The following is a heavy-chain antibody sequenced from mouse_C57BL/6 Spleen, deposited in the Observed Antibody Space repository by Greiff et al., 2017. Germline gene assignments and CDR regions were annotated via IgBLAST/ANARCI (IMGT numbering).Heavy chain of an antibody. D-gene: IGHD2-5*01. CDR2: INPNNGGT. CDR1: GYTFTDYY. V-gene: IGHV1-26*01. Sequence: EVQLQQSGPELVKPGASVNISCKASGYTFTDYYMNWVKQSHGKSLEWIGDINPNNGGTRYNQKFKGKATLTVDKYSSTAYMELRSLTSEDSAVYYCARLAGSNPYYFDYWGQGTTLTVSS. CDR3: ARLAGSNPYYFDY. J-gene: IGHJ2*01.